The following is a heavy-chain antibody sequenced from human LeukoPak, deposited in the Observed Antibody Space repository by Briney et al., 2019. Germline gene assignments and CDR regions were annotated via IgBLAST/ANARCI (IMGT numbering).Heavy chain of an antibody. Sequence: AASVKVSCKASGYTFTSYGISWVRQAPGQGLEWMGWISAYNGNTNYAQKLQGRVTMTTDTSTSTAYMELRSLRSDDTAVYYCARGPYSSSSDHYYYYYMDVWGKGTTVTISS. D-gene: IGHD6-13*01. CDR2: ISAYNGNT. CDR1: GYTFTSYG. V-gene: IGHV1-18*01. CDR3: ARGPYSSSSDHYYYYYMDV. J-gene: IGHJ6*03.